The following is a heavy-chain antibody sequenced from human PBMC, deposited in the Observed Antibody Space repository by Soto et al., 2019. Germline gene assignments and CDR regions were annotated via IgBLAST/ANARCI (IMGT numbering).Heavy chain of an antibody. V-gene: IGHV3-23*01. J-gene: IGHJ4*02. D-gene: IGHD3-9*01. Sequence: PGGSLRLSCAASGFTFSSYAISWVRQAPGKGLEWVSAISASGGGTYYADSVKGRFTISRDNSKNTLYLQMNSLRAEDTAIYYCAKDISSRYFERFDNWGQGTLVTVS. CDR2: ISASGGGT. CDR3: AKDISSRYFERFDN. CDR1: GFTFSSYA.